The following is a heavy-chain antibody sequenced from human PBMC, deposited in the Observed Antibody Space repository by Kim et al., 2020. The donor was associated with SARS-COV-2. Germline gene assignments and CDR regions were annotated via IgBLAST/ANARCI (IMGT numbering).Heavy chain of an antibody. V-gene: IGHV1-2*02. D-gene: IGHD3-22*01. CDR1: GYTFSDYS. CDR2: INPNTGGA. J-gene: IGHJ4*01. CDR3: ARDLGGFDSSGYFCR. Sequence: ASVKVSCKASGYTFSDYSIHWVRQAPGQGLEWMGWINPNTGGAKYAQKFQGGVTITRDTSLSTAYMELTNLKFDDTAVYYCARDLGGFDSSGYFCRWGQGTLVTVSS.